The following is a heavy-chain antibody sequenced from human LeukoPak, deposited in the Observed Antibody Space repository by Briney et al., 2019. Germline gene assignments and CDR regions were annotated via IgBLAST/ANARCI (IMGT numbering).Heavy chain of an antibody. Sequence: GGSLSLSCAASGFTFSSYGMHWVRQAPGKGLEWVAVISYDGSNKNYADSVKGRFTISRDNSKNTLYLQMNSLRAEDTAVYYCAKDDNYGSGSPFDYWGQGTLVTVSS. D-gene: IGHD3-10*01. V-gene: IGHV3-30*18. CDR2: ISYDGSNK. J-gene: IGHJ4*02. CDR3: AKDDNYGSGSPFDY. CDR1: GFTFSSYG.